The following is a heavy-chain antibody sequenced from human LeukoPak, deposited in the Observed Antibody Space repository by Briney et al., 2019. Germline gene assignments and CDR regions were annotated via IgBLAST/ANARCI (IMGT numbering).Heavy chain of an antibody. J-gene: IGHJ4*02. Sequence: PSETLSLTCAVYGGSFSGYYWSWVRQPPDKGREWIGEINHSGSTNYNPSLKSRVTISVDTSKKQFSLELTSVTAADTAVYYCAGARSRLRRGPTQSTSDYWGQGTLVTVSS. CDR1: GGSFSGYY. CDR2: INHSGST. CDR3: AGARSRLRRGPTQSTSDY. V-gene: IGHV4-34*01. D-gene: IGHD1-1*01.